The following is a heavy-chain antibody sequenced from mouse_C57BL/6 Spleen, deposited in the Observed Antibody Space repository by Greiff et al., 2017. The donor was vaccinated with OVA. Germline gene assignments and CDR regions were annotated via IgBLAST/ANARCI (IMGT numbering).Heavy chain of an antibody. Sequence: QVQLQQPGAELVKPGASVKLSCKASGYTFTSYWMHWVKQRPGQGLEWIGMIHPNSGSTNYNEKFKSKAKLTVDKSSSTAYMQLSSLTSEDSAVYYCARKTVVATDAMDYWGQGTSVTVSS. D-gene: IGHD1-1*01. CDR2: IHPNSGST. CDR1: GYTFTSYW. V-gene: IGHV1-64*01. CDR3: ARKTVVATDAMDY. J-gene: IGHJ4*01.